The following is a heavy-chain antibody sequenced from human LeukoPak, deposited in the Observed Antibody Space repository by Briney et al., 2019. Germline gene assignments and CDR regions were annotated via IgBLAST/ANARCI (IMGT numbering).Heavy chain of an antibody. D-gene: IGHD1-26*01. V-gene: IGHV3-66*01. J-gene: IGHJ6*02. CDR1: GFTVSSNY. CDR3: ARAEWELLDYYYGMDV. CDR2: IYSGGST. Sequence: GGSLRLSCAASGFTVSSNYMSWVRQAPGNGLEWVSVIYSGGSTYYADSVKGRFTISRDNSKNTLYLQMNSLRAEDTAVYYCARAEWELLDYYYGMDVWGQGTTVTVSS.